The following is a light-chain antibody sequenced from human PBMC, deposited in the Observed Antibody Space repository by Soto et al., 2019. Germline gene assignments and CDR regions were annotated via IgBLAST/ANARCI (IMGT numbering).Light chain of an antibody. CDR3: QQYGSSPPIT. CDR1: QSVSSY. Sequence: EVVLPQYPATLSFPPGKTATLSCRPSQSVSSYLAWYQQKPGQAPRLLIYGASSRATGIPDRFSGSGSGTDFTLTISRLEPEDFAVYYCQQYGSSPPITFGQGTRPEI. V-gene: IGKV3-20*01. J-gene: IGKJ5*01. CDR2: GAS.